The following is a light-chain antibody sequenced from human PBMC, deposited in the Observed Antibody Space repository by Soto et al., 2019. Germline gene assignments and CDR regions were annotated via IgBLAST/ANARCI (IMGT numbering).Light chain of an antibody. Sequence: EVVLTQSPATLSVSPGERATLSCRASQSVSSNLAWYQQKPGQAHRLLIYGASTRATGIPARFSGSGSGTYFTLTISLLHYEYVAVYYWQRYSYWPRTFGGGTKGEIK. J-gene: IGKJ4*01. CDR1: QSVSSN. CDR2: GAS. CDR3: QRYSYWPRT. V-gene: IGKV3D-15*01.